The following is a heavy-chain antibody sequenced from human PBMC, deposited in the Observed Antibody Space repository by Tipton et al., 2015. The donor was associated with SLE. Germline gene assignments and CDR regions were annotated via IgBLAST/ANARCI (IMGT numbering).Heavy chain of an antibody. V-gene: IGHV4-61*02. D-gene: IGHD2-2*01. CDR3: ARGECSSTSCAMGY. Sequence: TLSLTCTVSGGSISSGSYYWSWIRQPAGKGLEWIGRIYTSGSTNYNPSLKSRVTISVDTSKNQFSLKLSSVTAADTAVYYCARGECSSTSCAMGYWGQGTLVTVSS. J-gene: IGHJ4*02. CDR2: IYTSGST. CDR1: GGSISSGSYY.